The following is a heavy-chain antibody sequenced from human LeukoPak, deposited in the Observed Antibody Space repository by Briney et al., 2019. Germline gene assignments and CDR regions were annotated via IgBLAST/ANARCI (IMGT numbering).Heavy chain of an antibody. Sequence: GGSLRLSCAASGFSVSSNHVSWVRQAPGKGLEWVSVIYSGGNTYYADSVKGRFTISKDNSKNTLCLQMNSLRAEDTAVYYCARDPPLYYWGQGTLVTVSS. J-gene: IGHJ4*02. V-gene: IGHV3-53*01. CDR3: ARDPPLYY. CDR2: IYSGGNT. CDR1: GFSVSSNH.